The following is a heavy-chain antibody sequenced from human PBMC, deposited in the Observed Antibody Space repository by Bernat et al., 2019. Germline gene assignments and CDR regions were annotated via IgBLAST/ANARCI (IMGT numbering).Heavy chain of an antibody. Sequence: QVYLVESGGGVVQPGGSLRLSCAASGFTFSSFCMHWVRQAPGKGLEWVALIRYDGSKKYYADSVKGQVTISRDNSKNMLYLQMNSLRAEDTAVYYCAKSVYSSDNYGMDVWGQGTTVTVSS. D-gene: IGHD6-19*01. J-gene: IGHJ6*02. V-gene: IGHV3-30*02. CDR3: AKSVYSSDNYGMDV. CDR2: IRYDGSKK. CDR1: GFTFSSFC.